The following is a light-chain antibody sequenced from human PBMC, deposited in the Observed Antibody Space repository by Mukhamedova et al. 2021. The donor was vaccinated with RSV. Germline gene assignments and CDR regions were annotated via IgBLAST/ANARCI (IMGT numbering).Light chain of an antibody. Sequence: GVSNRFSGSKSGNTASLTISGLQAEDEADYYCSSYTSSSTLAGVVFGGGTKLTVL. V-gene: IGLV2-14*01. J-gene: IGLJ2*01. CDR3: SSYTSSSTLAGVV.